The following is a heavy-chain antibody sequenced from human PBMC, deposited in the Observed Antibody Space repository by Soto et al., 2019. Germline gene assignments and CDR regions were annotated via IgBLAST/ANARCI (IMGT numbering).Heavy chain of an antibody. CDR3: AGAVAPYFGACFDP. J-gene: IGHJ5*02. Sequence: SETLSLTCAVSGGSITSGNSYSWSWIRQPPGKGLEWIGSISHTGSTSYNPSLKSRLTMSVDKPKNQFSLRLCSVTAADMDLSYCAGAVAPYFGACFDPWGQGILVTVSS. CDR1: GGSITSGNSYS. V-gene: IGHV4-30-2*01. CDR2: ISHTGST. D-gene: IGHD3-10*01.